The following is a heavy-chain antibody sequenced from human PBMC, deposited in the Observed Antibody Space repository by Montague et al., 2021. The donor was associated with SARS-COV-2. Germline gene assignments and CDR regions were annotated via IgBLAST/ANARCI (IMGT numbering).Heavy chain of an antibody. CDR1: GLTFRTYA. CDR2: ISDDGRGA. D-gene: IGHD2-2*01. CDR3: AKVVAPEVWSITSWFGMDV. Sequence: SLRLSCAASGLTFRTYAMTWVRLAPGKGLEWVAGISDDGRGAYYGGSVEGRFTISRDNSKNALYLQMNSLRAEDTAIYYCAKVVAPEVWSITSWFGMDVWGQGTTVTVSS. J-gene: IGHJ6*02. V-gene: IGHV3-23*01.